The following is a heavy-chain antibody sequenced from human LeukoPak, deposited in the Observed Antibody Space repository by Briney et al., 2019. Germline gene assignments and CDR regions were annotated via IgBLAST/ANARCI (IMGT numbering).Heavy chain of an antibody. J-gene: IGHJ4*02. D-gene: IGHD5-24*01. CDR2: IYHSGST. V-gene: IGHV4-38-2*02. CDR3: ARVSLAATIDY. Sequence: PSETLSLTCTVSGYSISSGYYWGWIRQPPGKGLEWIGSIYHSGSTYYNPSLKSRVTISVDTSKNQFSLKLSSVTAADTAVYYCARVSLAATIDYWGQGTLVTVSS. CDR1: GYSISSGYY.